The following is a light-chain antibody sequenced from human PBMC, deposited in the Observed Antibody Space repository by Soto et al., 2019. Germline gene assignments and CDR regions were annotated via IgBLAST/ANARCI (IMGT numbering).Light chain of an antibody. V-gene: IGKV3-15*01. CDR1: QSVSSN. CDR3: QQYNNWPRT. Sequence: EIVMTQSPATLSVSPGERATLSCRASQSVSSNLAWYQQKPGQAPRLLIYGASTRATGIPARFSGSGSGTNFTLTFISLQSEDFAVYYCQQYNNWPRTFGQGTKVDIK. J-gene: IGKJ1*01. CDR2: GAS.